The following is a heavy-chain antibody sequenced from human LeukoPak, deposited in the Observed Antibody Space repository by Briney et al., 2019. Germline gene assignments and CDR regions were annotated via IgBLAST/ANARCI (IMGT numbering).Heavy chain of an antibody. CDR2: IIPIFDTA. CDR3: ARAGPEADDYGDYRYYYYMDV. V-gene: IGHV1-69*13. Sequence: ASVKVSCKASGGTFSSYAISWVRQAPGQGLEWMGGIIPIFDTATYAQKFQGRVTITADESTNTVYMELSSLRSEDTAMYFCARAGPEADDYGDYRYYYYMDVWGKGTTVSISS. J-gene: IGHJ6*03. CDR1: GGTFSSYA. D-gene: IGHD4-17*01.